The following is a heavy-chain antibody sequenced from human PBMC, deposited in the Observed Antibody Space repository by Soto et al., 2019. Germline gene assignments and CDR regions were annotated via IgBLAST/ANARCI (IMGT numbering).Heavy chain of an antibody. Sequence: SETLSLTCAVYGGSFSGYYWGWIRQPPGKGLEWIGEINHSGSTNYNPSLKSRVTISVDTSKNQFSLKLSSVTAADTAVYYCARGPRRYYYYYYMDVWGKGTTVTVSS. CDR1: GGSFSGYY. CDR3: ARGPRRYYYYYYMDV. V-gene: IGHV4-34*01. J-gene: IGHJ6*03. CDR2: INHSGST.